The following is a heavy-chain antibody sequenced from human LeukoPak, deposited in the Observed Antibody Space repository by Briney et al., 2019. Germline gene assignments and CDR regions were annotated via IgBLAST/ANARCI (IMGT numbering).Heavy chain of an antibody. D-gene: IGHD3-10*01. J-gene: IGHJ4*02. V-gene: IGHV3-7*03. CDR1: EFTFSSYW. CDR3: ARELSRTGAFDY. CDR2: INEAGVEK. Sequence: GGSLRLSCEASEFTFSSYWMHWVRQPPGKGLEWVANINEAGVEKCHVDSVKGRFTIFRDNAKNSLYLQMNNLRAEDTAVYYCARELSRTGAFDYWGQGTLVTVSS.